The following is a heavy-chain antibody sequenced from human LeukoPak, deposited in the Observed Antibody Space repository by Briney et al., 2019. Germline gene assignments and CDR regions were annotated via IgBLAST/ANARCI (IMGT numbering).Heavy chain of an antibody. CDR1: GGSISSYY. D-gene: IGHD5-24*01. V-gene: IGHV4-4*07. CDR2: IYTSGTT. J-gene: IGHJ4*02. Sequence: SETLSLTCTVSGGSISSYYWSWIRQPAGKGLEWIGRIYTSGTTNYNPSLKSRVTMSVDTSKNQFSLKLSSVTAADTAVYYCARDRGDGYNPSHFDYWGQGTLVTVSS. CDR3: ARDRGDGYNPSHFDY.